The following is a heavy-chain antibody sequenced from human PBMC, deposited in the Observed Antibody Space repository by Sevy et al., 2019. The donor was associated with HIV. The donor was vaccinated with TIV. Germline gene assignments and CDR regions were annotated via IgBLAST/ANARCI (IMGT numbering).Heavy chain of an antibody. J-gene: IGHJ3*02. CDR3: ARYDFWSGTGAFDI. V-gene: IGHV3-9*03. CDR2: ISWNSGSI. CDR1: GFTFDDYA. D-gene: IGHD3-3*01. Sequence: GGSLRLSCAASGFTFDDYAMHWVRQAPGKGLEWVSGISWNSGSIGYADSVKGRFTISRDNAKNSLYLQMNSLRAEDMALYYCARYDFWSGTGAFDIWGQGTMVTVSS.